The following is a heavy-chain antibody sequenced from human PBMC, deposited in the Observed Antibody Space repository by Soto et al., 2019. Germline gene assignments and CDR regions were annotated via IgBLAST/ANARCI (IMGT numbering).Heavy chain of an antibody. D-gene: IGHD6-13*01. CDR3: ARDGSRSWSSHYYFDY. Sequence: ASVKVSCKASGYTFTSYAIHWVRQAPGQRLEWMGWIDVGNGNTKYSQRFQGRVTITSDTSANTAYMELSSLRSEDTAVHYCARDGSRSWSSHYYFDYWGQGTLVTVSS. V-gene: IGHV1-3*01. CDR2: IDVGNGNT. J-gene: IGHJ4*02. CDR1: GYTFTSYA.